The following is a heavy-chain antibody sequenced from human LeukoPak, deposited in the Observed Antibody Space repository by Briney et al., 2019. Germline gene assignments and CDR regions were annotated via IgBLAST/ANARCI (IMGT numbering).Heavy chain of an antibody. D-gene: IGHD6-13*01. V-gene: IGHV3-30-3*01. J-gene: IGHJ4*02. CDR2: ISYDGSNK. Sequence: GGSLRLSCAASGFTFSSYAMHWVRQAPGKGLEWVAVISYDGSNKYYADSVKDRFTISRDNSKNTLYLQMNSLRAEDTAVYYCARDAIAGYSSSFDYWGQGTLVTVSS. CDR1: GFTFSSYA. CDR3: ARDAIAGYSSSFDY.